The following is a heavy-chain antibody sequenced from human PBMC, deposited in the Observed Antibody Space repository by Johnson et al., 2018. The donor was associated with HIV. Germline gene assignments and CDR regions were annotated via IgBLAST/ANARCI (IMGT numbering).Heavy chain of an antibody. CDR2: IGYDGNDK. CDR3: ARDGRDLVTRGSFDI. Sequence: QMLLVESGGGVVQPGGSLRLSCAASGFTFSSYGMHWVRQAPGKGLEWVAAIGYDGNDKDYADSVKGRFTISRDNSRNTLYLHMNSLRPEDTAVYYCARDGRDLVTRGSFDIWGQGTVVTVSS. J-gene: IGHJ3*02. D-gene: IGHD3-10*01. V-gene: IGHV3-30*19. CDR1: GFTFSSYG.